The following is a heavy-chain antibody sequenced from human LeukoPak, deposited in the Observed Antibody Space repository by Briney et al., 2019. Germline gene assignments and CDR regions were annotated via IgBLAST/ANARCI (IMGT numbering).Heavy chain of an antibody. CDR1: GGSFSGYY. CDR2: INHSGST. D-gene: IGHD3-22*01. J-gene: IGHJ4*02. V-gene: IGHV4-34*01. Sequence: KTSETLSLTCAVYGGSFSGYYWSWIRQPPGKGLEWIGEINHSGSTNYNPSLKSRVTISVDTSKNQFSLKLSSVTAADTAVYYCARRPRYYDSSGYYSHWGQGTLVTVSS. CDR3: ARRPRYYDSSGYYSH.